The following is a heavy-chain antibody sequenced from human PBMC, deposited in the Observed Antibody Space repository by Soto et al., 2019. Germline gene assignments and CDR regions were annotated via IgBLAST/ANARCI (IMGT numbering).Heavy chain of an antibody. CDR3: ARIVFLGRGRVAFDI. V-gene: IGHV2-26*01. CDR2: IFSNDKK. Sequence: QVTLKESGPVLVNPTETLTLTCTVSGFSLSNARMGVSWIRQPPGKALEWLAHIFSNDKKSYSTSLKSRLTISKDTSKSQVVLTMTNMDPVDTATYYCARIVFLGRGRVAFDIWGQGTMVTVSS. D-gene: IGHD3-10*01. J-gene: IGHJ3*02. CDR1: GFSLSNARMG.